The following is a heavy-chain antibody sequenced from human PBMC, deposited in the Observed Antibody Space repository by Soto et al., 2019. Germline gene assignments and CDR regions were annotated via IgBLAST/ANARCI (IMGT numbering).Heavy chain of an antibody. Sequence: QVQLVESGGGVVQPGRSLRLSCAASGFTFSSYAMHWVRQAPGKGLEWVAVISYDGSNKYYADSVKGRFTISRDNSKNTLYLQMNNLRAEDTAVYYCARAGRAFWSGYYRSDYGMDVWGQGTTVTVSS. CDR1: GFTFSSYA. V-gene: IGHV3-30-3*01. CDR2: ISYDGSNK. D-gene: IGHD3-3*01. J-gene: IGHJ6*02. CDR3: ARAGRAFWSGYYRSDYGMDV.